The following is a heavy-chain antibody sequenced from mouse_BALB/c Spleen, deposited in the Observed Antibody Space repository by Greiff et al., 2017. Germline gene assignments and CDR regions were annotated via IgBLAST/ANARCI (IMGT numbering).Heavy chain of an antibody. D-gene: IGHD1-1*01. V-gene: IGHV14-3*02. CDR1: GFNIKDTY. Sequence: EVQLQESGAELVKPGASVKLSCTTSGFNIKDTYMHWVKQRPEQGLEWIGRIDPANGNTKYDPKFQDKATITADTSSNTAYLQLSSLTSEDTAVYYCASYYVSGFDYWGQGTTLTVSS. CDR3: ASYYVSGFDY. CDR2: IDPANGNT. J-gene: IGHJ2*01.